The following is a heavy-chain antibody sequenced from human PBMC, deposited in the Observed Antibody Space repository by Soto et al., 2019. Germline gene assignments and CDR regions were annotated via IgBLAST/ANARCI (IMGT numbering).Heavy chain of an antibody. CDR1: GGTFSSYA. V-gene: IGHV1-69*13. J-gene: IGHJ6*02. D-gene: IGHD3-22*01. CDR3: ARYYDSSGLDYYYYGMDV. Sequence: SVKVSCKASGGTFSSYAISWVRQAPGQGLEWVGGIIPIFGTANYAQKFQGRVTITADESTSTAYMELSSLRSEDTAVYYCARYYDSSGLDYYYYGMDVWGQGTTVTVSS. CDR2: IIPIFGTA.